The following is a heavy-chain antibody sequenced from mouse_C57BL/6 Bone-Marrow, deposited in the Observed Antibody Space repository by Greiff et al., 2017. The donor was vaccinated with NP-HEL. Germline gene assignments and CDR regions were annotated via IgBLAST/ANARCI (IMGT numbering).Heavy chain of an antibody. J-gene: IGHJ4*01. CDR2: IYPRSGNT. V-gene: IGHV1-81*01. Sequence: VQLQQSGAELARPGASVKLSCKASGYTFTSYGISWVKQRTGQGLEWIGEIYPRSGNTYYNEKFKGKATLTADKSSSTAYMELRSLTSEDSAVYFCARWVTTVVATGAMDYWGQGTSVTVSS. CDR1: GYTFTSYG. CDR3: ARWVTTVVATGAMDY. D-gene: IGHD1-1*01.